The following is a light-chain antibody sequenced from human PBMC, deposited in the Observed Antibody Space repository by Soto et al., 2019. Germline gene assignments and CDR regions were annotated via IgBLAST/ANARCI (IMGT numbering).Light chain of an antibody. CDR2: GAS. Sequence: DIVMTHSPATLSVSRGERATLSFRASQSVNINLAWYQQKPGQAPRLLIFGASSRATGIPARFSGSGSGTDFTLTISSLEPEDFAVYYCQQRSNSWTFGQGTKVDIK. J-gene: IGKJ1*01. V-gene: IGKV3-11*01. CDR1: QSVNIN. CDR3: QQRSNSWT.